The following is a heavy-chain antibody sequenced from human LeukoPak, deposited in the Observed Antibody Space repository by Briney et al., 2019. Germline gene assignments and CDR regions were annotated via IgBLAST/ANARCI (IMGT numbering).Heavy chain of an antibody. J-gene: IGHJ4*02. V-gene: IGHV3-66*01. CDR3: ARERIVGATPYFEY. CDR2: IYSGGST. Sequence: GGSLRLSCAASEFSFSVFWMRWVRQAPGKGLEWVSVIYSGGSTYYADSVKGRFTISRDNSKNTVYLQMDSVRAEDTAVYYCARERIVGATPYFEYWGQGTLVTVSS. CDR1: EFSFSVFW. D-gene: IGHD1-26*01.